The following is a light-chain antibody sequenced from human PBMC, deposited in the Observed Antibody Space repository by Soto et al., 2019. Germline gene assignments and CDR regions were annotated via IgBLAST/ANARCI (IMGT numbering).Light chain of an antibody. CDR3: LVIYTGVGEV. CDR1: TGAVTSGHY. CDR2: DTS. Sequence: QAVVTQEASLTVSRGGTVTLTCGSSTGAVTSGHYPHWFQQKPGQAPRTLIYDTSIKHSWTPARFSGSLLGGKAALTLSGAQPEDEADYYCLVIYTGVGEVFGTGTKLTVL. V-gene: IGLV7-46*01. J-gene: IGLJ1*01.